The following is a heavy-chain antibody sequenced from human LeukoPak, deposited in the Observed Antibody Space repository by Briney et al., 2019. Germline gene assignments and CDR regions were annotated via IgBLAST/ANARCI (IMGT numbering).Heavy chain of an antibody. CDR3: ARRPYSDTSGRLSDV. CDR1: GFAFSSYN. V-gene: IGHV3-48*02. D-gene: IGHD3-22*01. Sequence: GGSLRLSCAASGFAFSSYNMNWVRQAPGKGLEWISYIGSSGSPTHYADPVGGRFTTSRDNAKNSLYLQMNSLRDEDTAVYFCARRPYSDTSGRLSDVWGQGTTVTVSS. CDR2: IGSSGSPT. J-gene: IGHJ6*02.